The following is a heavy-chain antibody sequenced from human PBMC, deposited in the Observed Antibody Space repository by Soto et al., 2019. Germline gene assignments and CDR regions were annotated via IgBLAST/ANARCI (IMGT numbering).Heavy chain of an antibody. Sequence: QITLKESGPSLLKPTQTLTLTCTFSGFSLTTGPAGVGWIRQPPGKALEWLALIYWDDDRRYSPSLRSRLTITKDTSKDQVVLTMTNMDPVDTATYYCAHTRGGGNSACSDAWGQGTLVTVSS. CDR3: AHTRGGGNSACSDA. CDR1: GFSLTTGPAG. CDR2: IYWDDDR. V-gene: IGHV2-5*02. D-gene: IGHD2-21*02. J-gene: IGHJ5*02.